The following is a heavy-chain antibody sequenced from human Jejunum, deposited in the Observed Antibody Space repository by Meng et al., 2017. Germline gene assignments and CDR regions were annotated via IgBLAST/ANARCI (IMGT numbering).Heavy chain of an antibody. V-gene: IGHV4-61*08. D-gene: IGHD1-26*01. CDR2: ASN. J-gene: IGHJ4*02. CDR3: ARDHMGSLDY. Sequence: QAQLQGSGPGLVRPSETLSLICSASGGSGSSAGYQWSWIRQPPGKGLEWIGYASNNYNPSLKSRVTISVDTSKNQFSLRLTSVTAADTAVYYCARDHMGSLDYWGQGILVTVSS. CDR1: GGSGSSAGYQ.